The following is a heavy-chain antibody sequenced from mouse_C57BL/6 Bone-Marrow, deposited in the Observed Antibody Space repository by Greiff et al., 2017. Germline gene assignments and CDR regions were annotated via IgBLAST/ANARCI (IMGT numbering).Heavy chain of an antibody. Sequence: VQLQQSGAELARPGASVKMSCKASGYTFTSYTMHWVKQRPGQGLEWIGYINPSSGYTKYNQKFKDKATLTADKASSTAYMQLSSLTSEDSAVYYCSNYGWYFDVWGTGTTVTVYS. V-gene: IGHV1-4*01. CDR1: GYTFTSYT. CDR2: INPSSGYT. D-gene: IGHD2-5*01. CDR3: SNYGWYFDV. J-gene: IGHJ1*03.